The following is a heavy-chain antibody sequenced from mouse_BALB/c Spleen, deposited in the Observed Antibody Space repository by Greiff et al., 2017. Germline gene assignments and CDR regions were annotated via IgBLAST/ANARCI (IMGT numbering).Heavy chain of an antibody. CDR2: INPSNGGT. CDR1: GYTFTSYY. V-gene: IGHV1S81*02. J-gene: IGHJ3*01. D-gene: IGHD2-4*01. Sequence: QVQLQQPGAELVKPGASVKLSCKASGYTFTSYYMYWVKQRPGQGLEWIGGINPSNGGTNFNEKFKSKATLTVDKSSSTAYMQLSSLTSEDSAVYYCTRCTMIPSWFAYWGQGTLVTVSA. CDR3: TRCTMIPSWFAY.